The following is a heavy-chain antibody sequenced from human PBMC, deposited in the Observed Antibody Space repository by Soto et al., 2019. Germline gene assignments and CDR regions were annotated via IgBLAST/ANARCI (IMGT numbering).Heavy chain of an antibody. V-gene: IGHV4-59*11. Sequence: QVQLQESGPGLVKPSETLSLTCTVSGGSISNHYWSWIRQPPGKGLEWIVYIYYNGNTNYNPPLTSRVTMSVDTSKNQTSLKLSSVTAADTAVYYCTRANWYSEYWGQGTLVTVSS. CDR2: IYYNGNT. CDR3: TRANWYSEY. CDR1: GGSISNHY. D-gene: IGHD7-27*01. J-gene: IGHJ4*02.